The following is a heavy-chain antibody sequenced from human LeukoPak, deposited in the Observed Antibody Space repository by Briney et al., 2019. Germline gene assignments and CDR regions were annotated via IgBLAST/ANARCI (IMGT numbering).Heavy chain of an antibody. Sequence: SQTLSLTCSVPGGSIRSGSYYWSWIRQPAGKGLEWIGRIYTSGSTNYNPSLKSRVTISVDTSKNQFSLKLSSVTAADTAVYYCASSTMVVTPLSDHIDYWGQGTLVTVS. CDR1: GGSIRSGSYY. V-gene: IGHV4-61*02. J-gene: IGHJ4*02. D-gene: IGHD4-23*01. CDR2: IYTSGST. CDR3: ASSTMVVTPLSDHIDY.